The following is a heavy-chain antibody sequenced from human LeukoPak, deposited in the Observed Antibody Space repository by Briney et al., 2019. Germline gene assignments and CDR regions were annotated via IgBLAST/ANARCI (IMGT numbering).Heavy chain of an antibody. V-gene: IGHV3-23*01. D-gene: IGHD4-4*01. CDR3: AKVGPGGSNYRVPLDV. J-gene: IGHJ6*02. CDR2: ISGSGGST. CDR1: GFTFSSYA. Sequence: GGSLRLSCAASGFTFSSYAMSWVRRAPGKGLEWVSAISGSGGSTYYADSVKGRFTISRDNSKNTLYLQMNSLRAEDTAVYYCAKVGPGGSNYRVPLDVWGQGTTVTVSS.